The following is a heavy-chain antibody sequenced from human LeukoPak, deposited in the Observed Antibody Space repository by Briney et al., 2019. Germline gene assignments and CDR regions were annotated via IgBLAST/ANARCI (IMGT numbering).Heavy chain of an antibody. J-gene: IGHJ3*02. CDR3: ARSTMIAPRGAFDT. CDR2: ISSSRSYI. D-gene: IGHD3-22*01. Sequence: PGGPLRLSCAASGFTFSTYSMNWVRQAPGKGLEWVSSISSSRSYIYYADSVKGRFTISRDNAKKSLYLQMNSLRVEDTALYYCARSTMIAPRGAFDTWGQGTMVTVSS. CDR1: GFTFSTYS. V-gene: IGHV3-21*01.